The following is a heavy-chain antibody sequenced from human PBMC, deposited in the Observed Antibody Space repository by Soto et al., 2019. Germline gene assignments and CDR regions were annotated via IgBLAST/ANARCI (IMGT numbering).Heavy chain of an antibody. CDR2: IYYSGST. Sequence: PSETLSLTCTVSGGSISSYYWSWIRQPPGKGLEWIGYIYYSGSTNYNPSLKSRVTISVDTSKNQLSLKLSSVTAADTAVYYCARRYGYYFDYWGQGALVTVS. J-gene: IGHJ4*02. D-gene: IGHD4-17*01. CDR1: GGSISSYY. V-gene: IGHV4-59*08. CDR3: ARRYGYYFDY.